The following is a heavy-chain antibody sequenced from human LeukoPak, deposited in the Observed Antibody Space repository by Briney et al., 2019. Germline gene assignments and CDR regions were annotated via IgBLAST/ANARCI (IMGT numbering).Heavy chain of an antibody. CDR2: IIPIFGTA. CDR3: ARDFSPGAFDI. Sequence: SVKVSCKASGYTFTSYDINWVRQATGQGLEWMGGIIPIFGTANYAQKFQGRVTITADESTSTAYMELSSLRSEDTAVYYCARDFSPGAFDIWGQGTMVTVSS. J-gene: IGHJ3*02. CDR1: GYTFTSYD. V-gene: IGHV1-69*13. D-gene: IGHD2/OR15-2a*01.